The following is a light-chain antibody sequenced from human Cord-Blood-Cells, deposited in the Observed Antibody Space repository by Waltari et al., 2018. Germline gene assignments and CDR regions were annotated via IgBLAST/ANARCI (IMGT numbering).Light chain of an antibody. V-gene: IGKV1-39*01. Sequence: DIQMTQSPSSLSASVGDRVTITCRASQSIMSYLNWYQQKPGKAPKLLICAASSLQSGVPSRFSGSGSGTDFTLTISSLQPEDFATYYCQQSYSTPWTFGQGTKVEIK. CDR3: QQSYSTPWT. CDR1: QSIMSY. J-gene: IGKJ1*01. CDR2: AAS.